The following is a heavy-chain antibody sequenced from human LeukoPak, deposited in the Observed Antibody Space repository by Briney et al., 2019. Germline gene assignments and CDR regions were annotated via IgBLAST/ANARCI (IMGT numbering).Heavy chain of an antibody. Sequence: GGSLRLSCAASGFTFSSFGMSWVRQAPGKGLEWISYISTSTTTIYYANSVKGRFTISRDNAKKSLYLQMNSLRVEDTGVYYCASWGEGALDNWGQGTLVTVSS. CDR3: ASWGEGALDN. D-gene: IGHD1-26*01. CDR1: GFTFSSFG. CDR2: ISTSTTTI. V-gene: IGHV3-48*01. J-gene: IGHJ4*02.